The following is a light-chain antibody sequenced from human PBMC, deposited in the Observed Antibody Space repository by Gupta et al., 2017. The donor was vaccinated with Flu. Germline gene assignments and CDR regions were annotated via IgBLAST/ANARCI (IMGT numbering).Light chain of an antibody. Sequence: ELVLTQSPGTLSLSPGERATLSCRASQSVSISYLAWYQQKPGQAPRLLIYGASSRATGIPDRCSGSGSGTDCTLTISRLEPEDVAVDYCQQYGRASGTFGGGTKVEIK. V-gene: IGKV3-20*01. CDR2: GAS. J-gene: IGKJ4*01. CDR1: QSVSISY. CDR3: QQYGRASGT.